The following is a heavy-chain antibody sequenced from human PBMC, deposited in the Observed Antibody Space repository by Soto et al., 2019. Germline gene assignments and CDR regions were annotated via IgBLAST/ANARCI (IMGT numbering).Heavy chain of an antibody. CDR3: ARARPVWSGYYDSLLDYYGMDV. J-gene: IGHJ6*02. CDR2: ISPNSGGT. V-gene: IGHV1-2*02. Sequence: EASVKVSCKASGDTFTGYYMHWVRQAPGQELEWMGWISPNSGGTNYAQKFQGRVTMTRDTSISTAYMELSRLRSDDTAVYYCARARPVWSGYYDSLLDYYGMDVWGQGTTVTVS. D-gene: IGHD3-3*01. CDR1: GDTFTGYY.